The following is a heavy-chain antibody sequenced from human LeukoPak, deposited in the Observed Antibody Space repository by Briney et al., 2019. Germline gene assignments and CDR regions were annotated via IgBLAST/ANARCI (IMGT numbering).Heavy chain of an antibody. CDR1: GYTFTSYG. Sequence: ASVKVSRKASGYTFTSYGISWVRQAPGQGLEWMGWISAYNGNTNYAQKLQGRVTMTTDTSTSTAYMELRSLRSDDTAVYYCARDPYYDFWSGYYHYFDYWGQGTLVTVSS. V-gene: IGHV1-18*01. CDR3: ARDPYYDFWSGYYHYFDY. J-gene: IGHJ4*02. CDR2: ISAYNGNT. D-gene: IGHD3-3*01.